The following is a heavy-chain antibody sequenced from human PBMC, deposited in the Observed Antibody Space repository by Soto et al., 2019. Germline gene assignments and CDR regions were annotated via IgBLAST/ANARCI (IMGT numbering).Heavy chain of an antibody. V-gene: IGHV3-30-3*01. CDR3: ERARKVGGFDY. CDR2: ISYDGSNK. D-gene: IGHD3-16*01. Sequence: QVQLVESGGGVVQPGRSLRLSCAAPGFTFSSYAMHWVRQAPGKGLEWVAVISYDGSNKYYADSVKGRFTISSDNSKDTLYLQLNSLTAADTAVSYFERARKVGGFDYRGPGTQVTVSS. CDR1: GFTFSSYA. J-gene: IGHJ4*02.